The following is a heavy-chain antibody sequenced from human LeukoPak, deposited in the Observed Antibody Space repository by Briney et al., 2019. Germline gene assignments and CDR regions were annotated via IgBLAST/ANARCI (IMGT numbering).Heavy chain of an antibody. V-gene: IGHV4-39*01. CDR1: GGSISSSSYY. Sequence: PSETLSLTCTVSGGSISSSSYYWGWIRQPPGKGLEWIGSIYYSGSTYYNPSLKSRVTISVDTSKNQFSLKLSSVTAADTAVYCCARRMVGYGGPIGAFDIWGQGTMVTVSS. J-gene: IGHJ3*02. D-gene: IGHD4-23*01. CDR2: IYYSGST. CDR3: ARRMVGYGGPIGAFDI.